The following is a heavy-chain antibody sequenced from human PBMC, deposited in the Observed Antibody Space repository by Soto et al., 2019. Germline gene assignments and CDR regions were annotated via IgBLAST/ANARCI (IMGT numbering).Heavy chain of an antibody. Sequence: QVQLVQSGAEVKKPGSSVKVSCKASGGTFSSYAISWVRQAPGQGLEWMGGIIPIFGTANYAQKFQGRVTITADKSTRTAYMGRNSLRSGEPAVYYCARDRGGGYGDYVYSRPYYYGMDVWGQGTTVTVSS. CDR3: ARDRGGGYGDYVYSRPYYYGMDV. V-gene: IGHV1-69*06. J-gene: IGHJ6*02. CDR1: GGTFSSYA. CDR2: IIPIFGTA. D-gene: IGHD4-17*01.